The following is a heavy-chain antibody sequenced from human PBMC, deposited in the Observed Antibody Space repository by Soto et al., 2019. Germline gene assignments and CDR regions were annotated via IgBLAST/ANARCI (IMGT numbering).Heavy chain of an antibody. D-gene: IGHD3-3*01. Sequence: QVQLVQSGAEVKKPGASVKVSCKASGYTFTSYYMHWVRQAPGQGLEWMGIINPSGGSTSYAQKFQGRVTMTGDTSTSTVYMELSSLRSEDTAVYYCAGRITMTAEFDPWGQGTLVTVSS. CDR3: AGRITMTAEFDP. CDR2: INPSGGST. CDR1: GYTFTSYY. V-gene: IGHV1-46*03. J-gene: IGHJ5*02.